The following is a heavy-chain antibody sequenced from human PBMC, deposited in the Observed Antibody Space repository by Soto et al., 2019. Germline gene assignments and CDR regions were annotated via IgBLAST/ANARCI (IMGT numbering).Heavy chain of an antibody. CDR2: ISSYNGNT. Sequence: QVQLVQSGAEVKKPGASVKVSCKASGYTFTSYGISWVRQAPGQGLEWMGWISSYNGNTNYAQKLQGRVTMTTDTPTSTAYMELRSLRSDDKAVYYCARSHPGTYYDILEGRYWGQGTLVTVSS. J-gene: IGHJ4*02. V-gene: IGHV1-18*01. CDR3: ARSHPGTYYDILEGRY. D-gene: IGHD3-9*01. CDR1: GYTFTSYG.